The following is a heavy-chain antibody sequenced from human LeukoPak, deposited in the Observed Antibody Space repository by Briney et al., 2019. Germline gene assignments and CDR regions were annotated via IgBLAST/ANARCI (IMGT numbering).Heavy chain of an antibody. J-gene: IGHJ4*02. Sequence: GGSLRLSCTASGFTFGDYAMSWVRQAPGKGLVWLSRINGDGYSISYADSVKGRFTISRDNAKNTLYLQMNSLRAEDTAMYYCARGEAVRGTDHWGRGALVTVSS. V-gene: IGHV3-74*01. CDR1: GFTFGDYA. D-gene: IGHD2-15*01. CDR3: ARGEAVRGTDH. CDR2: INGDGYSI.